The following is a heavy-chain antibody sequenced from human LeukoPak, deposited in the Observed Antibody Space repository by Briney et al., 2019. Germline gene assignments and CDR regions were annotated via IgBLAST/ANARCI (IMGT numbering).Heavy chain of an antibody. CDR1: GYTFTSYG. Sequence: ASVTVSFKASGYTFTSYGISWVRQAPGQGLEWMGWISAYNGSTNYAQKLQGRVTMTTDTSTSTAYMELRSLRSDDTAVYYCARDADYDSSGYYSGYFDLWGRGTLVTVSS. CDR3: ARDADYDSSGYYSGYFDL. J-gene: IGHJ2*01. D-gene: IGHD3-22*01. CDR2: ISAYNGST. V-gene: IGHV1-18*01.